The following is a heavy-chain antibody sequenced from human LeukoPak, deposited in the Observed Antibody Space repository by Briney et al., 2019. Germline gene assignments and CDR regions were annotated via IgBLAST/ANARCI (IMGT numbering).Heavy chain of an antibody. CDR1: GFTFSSYA. Sequence: GGSLRLSCAASGFTFSSYAMSWVRQAPGKGLEWVSAISGSGASTYYADSVKGRFTISRDNSKNTLYLQMNSLRAEDTAVYYCAKDPAGPNWFDPWGQGTLVTVSS. J-gene: IGHJ5*02. CDR3: AKDPAGPNWFDP. D-gene: IGHD6-13*01. CDR2: ISGSGAST. V-gene: IGHV3-23*01.